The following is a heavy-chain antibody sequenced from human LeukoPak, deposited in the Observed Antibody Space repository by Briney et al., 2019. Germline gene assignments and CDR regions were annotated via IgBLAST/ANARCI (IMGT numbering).Heavy chain of an antibody. Sequence: GGSLRLSCAASGSTFDDYSMHWVRQAPGKGLEWVSFISGDGRSTYFADSVKGRFTISRDNSKNSLYLQMNSLRTEDTALYYCAKVYRYYDSSCQHWGQGTLVTVSS. V-gene: IGHV3-43*02. D-gene: IGHD3-22*01. CDR3: AKVYRYYDSSCQH. CDR2: ISGDGRST. J-gene: IGHJ1*01. CDR1: GSTFDDYS.